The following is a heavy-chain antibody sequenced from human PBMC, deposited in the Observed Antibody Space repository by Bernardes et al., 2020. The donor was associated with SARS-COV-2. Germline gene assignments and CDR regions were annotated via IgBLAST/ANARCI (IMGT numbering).Heavy chain of an antibody. CDR3: ASERVRRILLQNYFYGMDV. J-gene: IGHJ6*02. CDR2: ISGSGGST. Sequence: GGSLRLSCAASGFTFSSYAMSWVRQAPGKGLEWVAAISGSGGSTDYADSVKGRFTISRDNSKNTLYLQMNSLRAADTAVYYCASERVRRILLQNYFYGMDVWGQGTTVTVAS. CDR1: GFTFSSYA. D-gene: IGHD3-10*01. V-gene: IGHV3-23*01.